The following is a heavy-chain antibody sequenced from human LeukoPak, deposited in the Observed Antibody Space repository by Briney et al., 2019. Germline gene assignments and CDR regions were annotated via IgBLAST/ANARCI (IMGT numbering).Heavy chain of an antibody. D-gene: IGHD4-11*01. V-gene: IGHV3-74*01. CDR1: GFTFSSYW. J-gene: IGHJ1*01. Sequence: GGSLRLSCAASGFTFSSYWMHWVRQAPGKGLVWVSRIDSDGSTSGYADSVKGRFAISRDNSKNTLYLEMNSLRAEDTGVYYCAKADSMTKAFEHFQHWGHGTLVTVSS. CDR2: IDSDGSTS. CDR3: AKADSMTKAFEHFQH.